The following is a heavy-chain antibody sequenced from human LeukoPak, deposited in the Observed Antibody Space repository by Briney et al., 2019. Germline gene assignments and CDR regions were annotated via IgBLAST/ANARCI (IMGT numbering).Heavy chain of an antibody. CDR2: INPHSGGT. J-gene: IGHJ3*02. D-gene: IGHD2-8*01. CDR3: PRAFMRVSAFDI. CDR1: GYTFSDNY. Sequence: ASVKVSCKASGYTFSDNYIHWVRQAPGQGRAWMGWINPHSGGTNYGENFQGRVTLTRDTSISTADIALSSLISGDAPVYYLPRAFMRVSAFDIWGQGTMVTVSS. V-gene: IGHV1-2*02.